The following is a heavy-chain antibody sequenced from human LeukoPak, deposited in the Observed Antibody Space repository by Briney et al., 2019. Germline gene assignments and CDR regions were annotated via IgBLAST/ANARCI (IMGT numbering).Heavy chain of an antibody. Sequence: ASVKVSCKASGYTFTNYDINWVRQAPGLGLEWMGWISPYIGNTRYAQKFQGRVTMTTDTSTTTAYMELRSLRSDDTAVYYCARFTPRLSREKFDYWGQGTLVAVSS. D-gene: IGHD3-3*02. CDR1: GYTFTNYD. V-gene: IGHV1-18*01. CDR3: ARFTPRLSREKFDY. CDR2: ISPYIGNT. J-gene: IGHJ4*02.